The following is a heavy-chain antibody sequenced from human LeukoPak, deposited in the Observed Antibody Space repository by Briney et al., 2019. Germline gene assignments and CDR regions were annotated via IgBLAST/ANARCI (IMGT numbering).Heavy chain of an antibody. D-gene: IGHD6-6*01. CDR2: IYHSGTT. J-gene: IGHJ4*02. V-gene: IGHV4-38-2*01. CDR1: GYSISSGYY. Sequence: SETLSFTCAVSGYSISSGYYWGWIRQPPGKGLEWIGSIYHSGTTYYNPSLTSRVTISVDTSKNHFSLKVNSVTAADTAVYYCAKPQSSLSHFYDSWGQGTLVTVSS. CDR3: AKPQSSLSHFYDS.